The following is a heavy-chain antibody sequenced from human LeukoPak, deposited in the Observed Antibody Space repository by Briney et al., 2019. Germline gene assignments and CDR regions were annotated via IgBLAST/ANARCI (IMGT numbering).Heavy chain of an antibody. Sequence: PGGSLRLSCAASGFTLSSYAMSWVRQAPGKGLEWVSAISVSGNTYHADSVKGRFTISRDSSKNTLYLQMNSLRAEDTAVYYCARDLSTVVPAAIVYWGQGTLVTVSS. D-gene: IGHD2-2*01. V-gene: IGHV3-23*01. CDR1: GFTLSSYA. CDR2: ISVSGNT. J-gene: IGHJ4*02. CDR3: ARDLSTVVPAAIVY.